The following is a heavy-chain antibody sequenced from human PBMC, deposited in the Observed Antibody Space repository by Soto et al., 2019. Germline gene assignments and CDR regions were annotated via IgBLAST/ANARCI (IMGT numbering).Heavy chain of an antibody. D-gene: IGHD3-10*01. CDR3: ATVGRLMLRGLSFYNGMDA. CDR2: IYYSGNIYYSGNT. Sequence: SETLSLTCTVSGGSISGYYWNWIRQSPGKGLEWIGYIYYSGNIYYSGNTKYNPSLKSRVTISVDRSKNQFSLKLTSVTVGDTATYFCATVGRLMLRGLSFYNGMDAWGQGPTVTVS. J-gene: IGHJ6*02. CDR1: GGSISGYY. V-gene: IGHV4-59*01.